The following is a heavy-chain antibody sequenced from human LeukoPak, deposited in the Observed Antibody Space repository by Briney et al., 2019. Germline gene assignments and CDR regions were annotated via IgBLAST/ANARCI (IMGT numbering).Heavy chain of an antibody. D-gene: IGHD2-21*02. CDR1: GGSISSYY. J-gene: IGHJ3*02. CDR3: ARPDCGGDCYSPEYAFDI. Sequence: SETLSLTCTVSGGSISSYYWSWIRQPAGKGLEWIGRIYTSGSTNYNPSLKSRVTMSVDTSKNQFSLKLSSVTAADTAVYYCARPDCGGDCYSPEYAFDIWGQGTMVTVSS. CDR2: IYTSGST. V-gene: IGHV4-4*07.